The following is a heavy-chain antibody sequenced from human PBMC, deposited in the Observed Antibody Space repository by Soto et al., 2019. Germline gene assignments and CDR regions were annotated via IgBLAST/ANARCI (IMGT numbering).Heavy chain of an antibody. V-gene: IGHV6-1*01. J-gene: IGHJ6*02. D-gene: IGHD3-22*01. CDR1: GDSVSSNSAA. CDR3: ARGSYDSSGYNRGMDV. Sequence: SQTLSLTCAISGDSVSSNSAAWNWIRQSPSRGLEWLGRTYHRSKWYDDYAVSVKSRITINADTSKNQFSLQLNSVTPEDTAVYYCARGSYDSSGYNRGMDVWGQGTKVTVSS. CDR2: TYHRSKWYD.